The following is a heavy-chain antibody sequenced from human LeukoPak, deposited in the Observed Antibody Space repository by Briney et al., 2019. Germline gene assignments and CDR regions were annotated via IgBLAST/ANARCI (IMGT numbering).Heavy chain of an antibody. CDR1: GFTFSSYG. V-gene: IGHV3-30*18. CDR3: AKGGYSYGYGADYFDY. CDR2: IWYGGSNK. J-gene: IGHJ4*02. Sequence: PGRSLRLSCAASGFTFSSYGMHWVRQAPGKGLEWVAVIWYGGSNKYYADSVKGRFTISRDDSKNTLYLQMNSLRAEDTAVYYCAKGGYSYGYGADYFDYWGQGTLVTVSS. D-gene: IGHD5-18*01.